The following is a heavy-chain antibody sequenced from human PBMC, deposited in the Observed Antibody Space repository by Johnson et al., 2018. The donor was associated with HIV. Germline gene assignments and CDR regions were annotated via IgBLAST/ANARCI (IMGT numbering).Heavy chain of an antibody. CDR2: ISGSGGST. Sequence: EVQLLESGGGLVKPGGSLRLSCAASGFTFSSYAMSWVRQAPGKGLEWVSAISGSGGSTYYADSVKGRFNISRDNSKNTLYLQMNSLRAEDTAVYYGARVLIAAAGTTVVAFDIWGQGTMVTVSS. CDR1: GFTFSSYA. J-gene: IGHJ3*02. V-gene: IGHV3-23*01. CDR3: ARVLIAAAGTTVVAFDI. D-gene: IGHD6-13*01.